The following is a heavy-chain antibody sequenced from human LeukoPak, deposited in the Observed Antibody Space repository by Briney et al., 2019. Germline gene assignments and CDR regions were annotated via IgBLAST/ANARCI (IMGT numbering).Heavy chain of an antibody. J-gene: IGHJ4*02. CDR3: ARGRYSTSWYEFDY. CDR1: GYTFTGYY. V-gene: IGHV1-2*06. CDR2: INPNSGCS. D-gene: IGHD6-13*01. Sequence: ASVRVSFKASGYTFTGYYMHSVRQAPGQGLEWMGRINPNSGCSNYAQKFQGRLTMTRDTSISTAYMELSRLRSDDTAVYYCARGRYSTSWYEFDYWGQGTLVTVSS.